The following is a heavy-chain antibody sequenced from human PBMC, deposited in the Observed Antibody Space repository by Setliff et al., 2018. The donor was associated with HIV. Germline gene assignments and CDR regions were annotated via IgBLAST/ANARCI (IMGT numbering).Heavy chain of an antibody. CDR1: GGFIKNSNYY. D-gene: IGHD3-16*01. V-gene: IGHV4-39*01. CDR3: ARRKGGYGLDV. Sequence: PSETLSLTCTVYGGFIKNSNYYWGWIRQPAGKGLEWIGRFSVPGTTNYGPSFKSRLTIWVDMSKNQFSLKLTSVTAADTAVYYCARRKGGYGLDVWGQGTTVTVSS. CDR2: FSVPGTT. J-gene: IGHJ6*02.